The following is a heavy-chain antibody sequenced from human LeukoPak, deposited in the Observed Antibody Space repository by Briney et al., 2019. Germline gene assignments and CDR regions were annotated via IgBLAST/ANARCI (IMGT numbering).Heavy chain of an antibody. J-gene: IGHJ3*02. CDR3: ARDSGFWSGYYMGHQPSRTGHDAFDI. CDR1: GGSISSYY. Sequence: SETLSLTCTVSGGSISSYYWSWIRQPAGKGLEWIGRIYTSGSTNYNPSLKSRVTMSVDTSKNQFSLKLSSVTAADTAVYYCARDSGFWSGYYMGHQPSRTGHDAFDIWGQGTMVTVSS. V-gene: IGHV4-4*07. D-gene: IGHD3-3*01. CDR2: IYTSGST.